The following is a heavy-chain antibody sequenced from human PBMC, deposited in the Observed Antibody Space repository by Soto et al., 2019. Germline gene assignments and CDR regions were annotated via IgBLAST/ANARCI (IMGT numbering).Heavy chain of an antibody. CDR2: IYHSGTT. CDR1: RGSIGAVGSS. J-gene: IGHJ5*02. D-gene: IGHD3-3*02. Sequence: SETLSLTCTVSRGSIGAVGSSWSWVRHPPGGGLEWIGYIYHSGTTLFNPSLKARLTMSLDWSNNQFSLILNSVTAADTAVYYCARAHFYSGSGNFNNLMFDPWGAGTQITVSS. CDR3: ARAHFYSGSGNFNNLMFDP. V-gene: IGHV4-30-2*01.